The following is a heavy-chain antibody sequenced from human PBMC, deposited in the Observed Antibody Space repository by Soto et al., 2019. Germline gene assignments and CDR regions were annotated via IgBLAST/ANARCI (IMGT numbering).Heavy chain of an antibody. CDR3: FLRSIPTDYYYYGMDV. J-gene: IGHJ6*02. CDR2: FDPEDGET. V-gene: IGHV1-24*01. D-gene: IGHD6-6*01. CDR1: GYTLTELS. Sequence: ASVKVSCKVSGYTLTELSMHWVRQAPGKGLEWMGGFDPEDGETIYAQKFQARVTMTEDTSTDTAYMELSSLRSEDTAVFFCFLRSIPTDYYYYGMDVWGQGTTVTVSS.